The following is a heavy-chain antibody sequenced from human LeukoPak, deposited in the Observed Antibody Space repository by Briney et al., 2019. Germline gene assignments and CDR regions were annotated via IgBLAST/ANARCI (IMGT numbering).Heavy chain of an antibody. CDR3: ARAVGPANSYYFDY. J-gene: IGHJ4*02. CDR1: GGSISSSNYY. V-gene: IGHV4-61*05. CDR2: IYYGGST. D-gene: IGHD1-7*01. Sequence: PSETLSLTCTVSGGSISSSNYYWGWIRQPPGKGLEWIGYIYYGGSTNYNPSLKSRVTISVDTSKNQFSLKLSSVTAADTAVYYCARAVGPANSYYFDYWGQGTLVTVSS.